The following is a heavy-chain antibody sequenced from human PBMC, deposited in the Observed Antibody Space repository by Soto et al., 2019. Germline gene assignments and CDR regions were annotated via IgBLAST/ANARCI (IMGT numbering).Heavy chain of an antibody. CDR3: ARDSMTTVTRFGY. Sequence: QVQLQQSGPGLVKPSQTLSLTCAISGDSVSINSAAWNRIRQSQSRVLEWLGRTYYRSKRYNDFAVSVTSGITVNPDTSRNQFSLQLNSVTPEGTAVYYCARDSMTTVTRFGYWGQGTLVTVSS. D-gene: IGHD4-17*01. J-gene: IGHJ4*02. CDR2: TYYRSKRYN. V-gene: IGHV6-1*01. CDR1: GDSVSINSAA.